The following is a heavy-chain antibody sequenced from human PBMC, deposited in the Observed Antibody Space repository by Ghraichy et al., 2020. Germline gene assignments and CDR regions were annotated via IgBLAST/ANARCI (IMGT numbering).Heavy chain of an antibody. CDR2: TYYRSKWSF. CDR1: GDRVSGNNVA. CDR3: AREASGSRLDF. Sequence: SQTLSLTCAISGDRVSGNNVAWNWIRQSPSRGLQWLGRTYYRSKWSFEYAVSVKSRMTINPDTSKNQFSLQLNSVTPEDTAVYYCAREASGSRLDFWGQGILVTVSS. D-gene: IGHD3-10*01. J-gene: IGHJ4*02. V-gene: IGHV6-1*01.